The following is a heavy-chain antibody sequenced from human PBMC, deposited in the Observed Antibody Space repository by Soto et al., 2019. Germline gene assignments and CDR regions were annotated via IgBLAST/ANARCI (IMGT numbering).Heavy chain of an antibody. Sequence: ASVKVPCKASGYTFTGYYMHWVRQAPGQGLEWMGWINPNSGGTNYAQKFQGWVTMTRDTSISTAYMELSRLRSDDTAVYYCARDPAQWLPSYYFDYWGQGTLVTVSS. J-gene: IGHJ4*02. V-gene: IGHV1-2*04. D-gene: IGHD6-19*01. CDR1: GYTFTGYY. CDR2: INPNSGGT. CDR3: ARDPAQWLPSYYFDY.